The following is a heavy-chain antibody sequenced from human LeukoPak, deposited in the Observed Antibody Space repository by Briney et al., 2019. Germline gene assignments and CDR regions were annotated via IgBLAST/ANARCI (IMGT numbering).Heavy chain of an antibody. J-gene: IGHJ4*02. Sequence: PGGSLRLSCAASGCTFSSYGMHWVRQAPGKGLEWVAVISYDGSNKYYADSVKGRFTISRGNSKNTLYLQMNSLRAEDTAVYYCAKDGAYYDSSGLIDYWGQGTLVTVSS. CDR3: AKDGAYYDSSGLIDY. V-gene: IGHV3-30*18. CDR1: GCTFSSYG. CDR2: ISYDGSNK. D-gene: IGHD3-22*01.